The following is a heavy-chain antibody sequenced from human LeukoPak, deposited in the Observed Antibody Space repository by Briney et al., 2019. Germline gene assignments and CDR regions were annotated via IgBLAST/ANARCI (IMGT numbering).Heavy chain of an antibody. V-gene: IGHV3-64*02. CDR3: ARGTRAGGDY. CDR1: GFTFSSFP. D-gene: IGHD2-15*01. CDR2: ISNNGGGT. Sequence: GGSLRLSCAASGFTFSSFPMHWVRQAPGKGLEYVSAISNNGGGTHYADSVKDRFTISRDNSKNTLYLQMGSLRAEDMAVYFCARGTRAGGDYWGQGTLVTVSS. J-gene: IGHJ4*02.